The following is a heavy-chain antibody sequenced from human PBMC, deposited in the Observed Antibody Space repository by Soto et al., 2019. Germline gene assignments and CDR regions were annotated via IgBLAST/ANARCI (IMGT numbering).Heavy chain of an antibody. V-gene: IGHV3-30-3*01. CDR3: ARTAQYSSSWRPYYYYGMDV. CDR2: ISYDGSNK. Sequence: PGGSQILCCAASGCTCSSYAMHWVRKAPGKGLEWVAVISYDGSNKYYADSVKGRFTISGDNSKNTLYLQMNSLRAEDTAVYYCARTAQYSSSWRPYYYYGMDVWGQGTTVTVSS. CDR1: GCTCSSYA. J-gene: IGHJ6*02. D-gene: IGHD6-13*01.